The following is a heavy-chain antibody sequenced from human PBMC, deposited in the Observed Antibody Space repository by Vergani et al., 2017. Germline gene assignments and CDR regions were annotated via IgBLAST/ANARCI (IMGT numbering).Heavy chain of an antibody. CDR1: EYSFGNYW. V-gene: IGHV5-51*01. Sequence: EVELVQSGPEMRKPGESLQISCKGSEYSFGNYWIGWVRQMPGKGLEWMGIIYPADSDTRYSPSFQGQVTISADKSISTAFLQGDSLKASDTALYYCARHTTYTDSWGQGTLVTVSS. CDR3: ARHTTYTDS. D-gene: IGHD1-1*01. J-gene: IGHJ4*02. CDR2: IYPADSDT.